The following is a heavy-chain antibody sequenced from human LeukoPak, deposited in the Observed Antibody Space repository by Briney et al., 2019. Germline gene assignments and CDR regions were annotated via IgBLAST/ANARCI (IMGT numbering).Heavy chain of an antibody. Sequence: SETLSLTCAVYGGSVTGYYWSWIRQPPGRGLEWIGEINHSGSTNYNPSLKSRVTISVDTSKSQFSLNLNSVTAADTAVYYCARMPKPRTYYDGASGYNPHFDYWGQGTLVTVSS. CDR1: GGSVTGYY. V-gene: IGHV4-34*01. CDR3: ARMPKPRTYYDGASGYNPHFDY. D-gene: IGHD3-10*01. J-gene: IGHJ4*02. CDR2: INHSGST.